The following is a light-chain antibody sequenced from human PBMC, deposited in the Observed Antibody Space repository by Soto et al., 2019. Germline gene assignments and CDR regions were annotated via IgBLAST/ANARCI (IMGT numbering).Light chain of an antibody. CDR2: GAS. J-gene: IGKJ1*01. CDR3: QQYNNWPQT. Sequence: EIVMTQSPATLSVSPGERATLSCRASQSVSSNLAWYQQKPGQAPRLLIYGASTRATGIPARFSGRGSGTEFTLTIRSLQSEDFAVYYCQQYNNWPQTFGQGTKVEIK. V-gene: IGKV3-15*01. CDR1: QSVSSN.